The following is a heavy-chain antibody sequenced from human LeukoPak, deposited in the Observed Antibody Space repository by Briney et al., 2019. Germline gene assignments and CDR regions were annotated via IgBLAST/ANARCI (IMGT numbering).Heavy chain of an antibody. CDR1: GGSISSGSYY. V-gene: IGHV4-61*02. Sequence: SETLSLTCTVSGGSISSGSYYWSWIRQPAGKGLEWIGRIYTSGSTNYNPSLKSRVTISVDTSKNQFSLKLSSVTAADTAVYYCAREAPTGERALDIWGQGTMVTVSS. CDR2: IYTSGST. CDR3: AREAPTGERALDI. J-gene: IGHJ3*02. D-gene: IGHD1-1*01.